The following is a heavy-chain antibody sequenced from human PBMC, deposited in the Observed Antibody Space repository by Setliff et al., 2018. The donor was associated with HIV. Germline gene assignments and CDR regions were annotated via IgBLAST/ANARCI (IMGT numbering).Heavy chain of an antibody. J-gene: IGHJ4*02. Sequence: GESLKISCAASGFTFSGDSVNWVRQAPGKGLEWVSVIYSGGSTYYADSVKGRFTISRDNSKNTLYLQMNSLRAEDTAVYYCARGLDYGNYVRYFDYWGQGTLVTVSS. V-gene: IGHV3-66*01. CDR2: IYSGGST. CDR1: GFTFSGDS. D-gene: IGHD4-17*01. CDR3: ARGLDYGNYVRYFDY.